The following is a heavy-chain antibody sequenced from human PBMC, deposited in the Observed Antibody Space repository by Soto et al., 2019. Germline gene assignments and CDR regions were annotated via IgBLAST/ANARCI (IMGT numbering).Heavy chain of an antibody. CDR2: ISAYNGNT. Sequence: QDQLVQSGVEVKKPGASVKVSCKASGYSFTNYGITWVRQAPGPGVEWMGWISAYNGNTNYAQKFQGRVTSTTDAATSTAYLELRSLRSDDTAVYYCARDRGVAPPVAGNTHYYYYMDVWGKGTTVTVSS. V-gene: IGHV1-18*01. D-gene: IGHD6-19*01. J-gene: IGHJ6*03. CDR1: GYSFTNYG. CDR3: ARDRGVAPPVAGNTHYYYYMDV.